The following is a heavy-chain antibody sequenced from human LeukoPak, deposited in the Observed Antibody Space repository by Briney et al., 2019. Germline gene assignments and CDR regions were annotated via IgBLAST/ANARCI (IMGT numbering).Heavy chain of an antibody. D-gene: IGHD4-17*01. J-gene: IGHJ3*02. Sequence: SETLSLTCTVSGGSISSSSYYWGWIRQPPGKGLEWIGSIYYSGSTYYNPSLKSRVTISVDTSKNQFSLKLSSVTAADTAVYYCARDGSVTTGTSSTSTYAFDIWGQGTMVTVSS. CDR3: ARDGSVTTGTSSTSTYAFDI. CDR1: GGSISSSSYY. CDR2: IYYSGST. V-gene: IGHV4-39*07.